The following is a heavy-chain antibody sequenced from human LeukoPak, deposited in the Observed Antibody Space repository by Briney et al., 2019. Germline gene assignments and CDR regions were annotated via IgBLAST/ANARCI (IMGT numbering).Heavy chain of an antibody. V-gene: IGHV3-15*01. D-gene: IGHD2-21*01. J-gene: IGHJ4*02. CDR1: GFTFSSAW. Sequence: PGGSLRLSCAASGFTFSSAWLGWVRQAPGKGLEWVGRIKSKTDGETTAYGAPVKGRFTISRDDSKNTQYLQMNSLKAEDTAVYYCTKDSLVMNYWGQGTLVTVSS. CDR2: IKSKTDGETT. CDR3: TKDSLVMNY.